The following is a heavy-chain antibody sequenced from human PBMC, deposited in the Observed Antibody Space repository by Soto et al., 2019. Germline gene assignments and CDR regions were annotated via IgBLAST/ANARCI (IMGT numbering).Heavy chain of an antibody. V-gene: IGHV1-69*12. Sequence: QVQLVQSGAEVRQPASSVKVSCKTSGGTFSSYALSWVRQAPGQGLEWMGGIVPIVDTSTYAQKFQGRVTITADESTSTVYMELSSLRSDDTAVYYCVRVVAIPGYPDNWGQGTLGTVSS. CDR2: IVPIVDTS. CDR1: GGTFSSYA. J-gene: IGHJ4*02. D-gene: IGHD5-12*01. CDR3: VRVVAIPGYPDN.